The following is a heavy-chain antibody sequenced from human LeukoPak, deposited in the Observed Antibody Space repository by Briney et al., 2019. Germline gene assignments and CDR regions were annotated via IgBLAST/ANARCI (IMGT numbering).Heavy chain of an antibody. V-gene: IGHV3-20*03. CDR2: INWNGGST. Sequence: GGSLRLSSAASGFTFDDYGMSWVRQAPGKGLEWVSGINWNGGSTGYADSLKGRFTISRDNGKNSLDLQMNSLRAEDTALYYCARGGYNYGPVFDYWGQGTLVTVSS. J-gene: IGHJ4*02. D-gene: IGHD5-18*01. CDR3: ARGGYNYGPVFDY. CDR1: GFTFDDYG.